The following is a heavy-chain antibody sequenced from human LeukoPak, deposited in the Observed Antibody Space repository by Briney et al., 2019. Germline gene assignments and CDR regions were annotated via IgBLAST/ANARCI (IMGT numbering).Heavy chain of an antibody. J-gene: IGHJ4*02. CDR1: GYTFTSYG. Sequence: ASVKVSCKASGYTFTSYGISWVRQAPGQGLEWMGWISAYNGNTNYAQKLQGRVTMTTDTSTSTAYMEQRSLRSDDTAEYFCAKRSYYDSSGRYFFDYWGQGTLVAVSS. CDR3: AKRSYYDSSGRYFFDY. CDR2: ISAYNGNT. V-gene: IGHV1-18*01. D-gene: IGHD3-22*01.